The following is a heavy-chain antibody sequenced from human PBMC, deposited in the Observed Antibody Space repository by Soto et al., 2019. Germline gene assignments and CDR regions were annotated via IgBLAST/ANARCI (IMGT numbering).Heavy chain of an antibody. CDR1: TFTFTSSA. Sequence: QMQLVQSGPEVKKPGTSVKVSCKASTFTFTSSAVQWVRQARGQRLEWIGWIVVGSGNTKYAQNLQERVTITRDMSSGTAYLELSSLRSADTAVYYSATHREGATYYCDYWGQGTLLTVSS. J-gene: IGHJ4*02. CDR2: IVVGSGNT. D-gene: IGHD1-26*01. CDR3: ATHREGATYYCDY. V-gene: IGHV1-58*01.